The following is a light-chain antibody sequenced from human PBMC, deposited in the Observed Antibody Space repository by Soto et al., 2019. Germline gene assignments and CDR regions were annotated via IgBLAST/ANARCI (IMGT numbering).Light chain of an antibody. J-gene: IGKJ1*01. Sequence: DIQMTQSPSTLSAFVGDRVTITCRASQSMSSWLAWHQQKPGRAPKFLIHDDASLESGVPSGFSGRGSGTEFTLTTNSLQPDDFATYYCQPDKGSLWTFGQGTKVEI. CDR3: QPDKGSLWT. CDR1: QSMSSW. V-gene: IGKV1-5*01. CDR2: DDA.